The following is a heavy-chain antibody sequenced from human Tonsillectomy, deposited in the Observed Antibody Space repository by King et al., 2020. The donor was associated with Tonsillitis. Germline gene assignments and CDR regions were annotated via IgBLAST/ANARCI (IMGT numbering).Heavy chain of an antibody. V-gene: IGHV3-30-3*01. CDR3: ASPLGHDRSGHYYSAFAC. CDR2: ISYDETSK. D-gene: IGHD3-22*01. Sequence: VQLVESGGGVIQPGGSLRLSCVVPGFTFSDYTMHWVRQAPGRGPEWGSMISYDETSKYYDASVRGRFTTSRDNSKNTLYLQMNSLRPDDTAVYYCASPLGHDRSGHYYSAFACWGQRTLVTVAS. CDR1: GFTFSDYT. J-gene: IGHJ4*02.